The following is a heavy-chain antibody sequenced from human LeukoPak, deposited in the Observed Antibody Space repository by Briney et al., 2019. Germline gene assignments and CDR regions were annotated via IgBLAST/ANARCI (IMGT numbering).Heavy chain of an antibody. D-gene: IGHD3-22*01. V-gene: IGHV1-8*01. Sequence: ASVKVSCKASGYTFTSYDIKWVRQATGQGLEWMGWMNPNSGNTSYAQKFQGRVTMTRDTAISTAYMELSRLRSDDTAVYYCARAARKYRSGYYMQYFDYWGQGTLVTVSS. CDR2: MNPNSGNT. CDR1: GYTFTSYD. J-gene: IGHJ4*02. CDR3: ARAARKYRSGYYMQYFDY.